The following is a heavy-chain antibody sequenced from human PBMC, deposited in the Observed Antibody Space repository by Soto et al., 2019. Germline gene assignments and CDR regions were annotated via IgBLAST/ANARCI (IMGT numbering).Heavy chain of an antibody. CDR1: GFTFNNFG. Sequence: GSLRLSCAASGFTFNNFGVGWVRQAPGKGLEWVSGISDDGTRSFYAGPVKGRFAISRDDSKNTLYLQMNSLTTEDTAVYHCSKYCTNVECSYFDCWGMGTLVTVAS. V-gene: IGHV3-23*01. CDR2: ISDDGTRS. J-gene: IGHJ4*02. CDR3: SKYCTNVECSYFDC. D-gene: IGHD2-8*01.